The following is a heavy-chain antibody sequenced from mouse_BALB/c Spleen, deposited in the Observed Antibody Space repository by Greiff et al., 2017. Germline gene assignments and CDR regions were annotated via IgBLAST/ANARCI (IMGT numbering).Heavy chain of an antibody. Sequence: EVMLVESGGGLVKPGGSLKLSCAASGFTFSSYAMSWVRQTPEKRLEWVATISSGGSYTYYPDSVKGRFTISRDNAKNTLYLQMSSLRSEDTAMYYCARHEDYDYDWYFDVWGAGTTVTVSS. CDR2: ISSGGSYT. D-gene: IGHD2-4*01. V-gene: IGHV5-9-3*01. J-gene: IGHJ1*01. CDR1: GFTFSSYA. CDR3: ARHEDYDYDWYFDV.